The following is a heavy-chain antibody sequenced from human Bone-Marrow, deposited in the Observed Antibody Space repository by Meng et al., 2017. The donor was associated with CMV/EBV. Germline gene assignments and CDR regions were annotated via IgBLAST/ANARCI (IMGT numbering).Heavy chain of an antibody. Sequence: SETLSLTCTVSGGSISSYYWSWIRQPPGKGLEWIGYIYYSGSTNYNPSLKSRVTISVDTSKNQFSLKLSSVTAADTAVYYCARDSGAGWYFDYWGQGTLVTVSS. CDR2: IYYSGST. V-gene: IGHV4-59*12. CDR1: GGSISSYY. CDR3: ARDSGAGWYFDY. J-gene: IGHJ4*02. D-gene: IGHD6-19*01.